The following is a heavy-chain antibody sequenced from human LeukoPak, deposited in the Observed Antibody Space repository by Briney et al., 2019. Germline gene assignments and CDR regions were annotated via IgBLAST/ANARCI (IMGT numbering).Heavy chain of an antibody. CDR2: IYYSGST. D-gene: IGHD4-11*01. J-gene: IGHJ4*02. CDR3: ARYSNYVRYYFDY. Sequence: SETLSLTCTVSGGSISSSSYYWGWIRQPPGKGLEWIGSIYYSGSTYYNPSLKSRVTISVDASKNQFSLKLSSVTAADTAVYYCARYSNYVRYYFDYWGQGTLVTVSS. CDR1: GGSISSSSYY. V-gene: IGHV4-39*01.